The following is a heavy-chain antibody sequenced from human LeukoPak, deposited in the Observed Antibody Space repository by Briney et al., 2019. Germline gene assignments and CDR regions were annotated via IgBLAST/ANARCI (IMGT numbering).Heavy chain of an antibody. CDR1: GLTFSSYW. D-gene: IGHD5-24*01. J-gene: IGHJ4*02. V-gene: IGHV3-7*01. CDR3: AREADDGVYYFDY. CDR2: IKQDGSEK. Sequence: GGSLRLSCAASGLTFSSYWLSWVRQAPGKGLEWVANIKQDGSEKYYVDSVKGRFTISRDNAKNSLYLQMNSLRAEDTAVYFCAREADDGVYYFDYWGQGTLVTVSS.